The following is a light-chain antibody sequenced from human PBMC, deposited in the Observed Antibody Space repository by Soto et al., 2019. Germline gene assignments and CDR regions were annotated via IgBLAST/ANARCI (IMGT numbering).Light chain of an antibody. J-gene: IGKJ1*01. Sequence: IVLTRSPATLSLSPGERATLSCRASQTVSNYLAWFQQKPGQAPKLLIYDASNRATGVPARFSGSGSGTDFTLTISRLEPEDFAVYYCQQYGSSGTFGQGTKVDIK. CDR1: QTVSNY. CDR2: DAS. V-gene: IGKV3-11*01. CDR3: QQYGSSGT.